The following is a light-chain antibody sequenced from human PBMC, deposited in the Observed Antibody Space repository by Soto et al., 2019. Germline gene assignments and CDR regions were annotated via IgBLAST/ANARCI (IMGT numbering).Light chain of an antibody. J-gene: IGKJ1*01. CDR2: GAS. V-gene: IGKV3-15*01. CDR3: QQYNNWPQT. CDR1: QSVSSN. Sequence: EVVLTQSSVTLSLSPGERATLSCRASQSVSSNLAWYQQKPGQAPRLLIYGASTRATGIPARFSGSGSGTEFTLTISSLQSEDFAVYYCQQYNNWPQTFGQGTKVDIK.